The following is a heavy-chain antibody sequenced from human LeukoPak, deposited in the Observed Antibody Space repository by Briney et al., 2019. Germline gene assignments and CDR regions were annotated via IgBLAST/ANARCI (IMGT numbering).Heavy chain of an antibody. D-gene: IGHD3-22*01. CDR1: GFSLSTGGMA. Sequence: SGPTLVNPTQTLTLTCSFSGFSLSTGGMAVGWIRLPPGKALEWLALIYRDDDKWYSPSLRSRLTVTRDTSRSQVVLTVTNMDPVDTATYYCAHSRRFYDSRGYYYSQFHFLGQGTLVTVSS. CDR3: AHSRRFYDSRGYYYSQFHF. V-gene: IGHV2-5*02. J-gene: IGHJ4*02. CDR2: IYRDDDK.